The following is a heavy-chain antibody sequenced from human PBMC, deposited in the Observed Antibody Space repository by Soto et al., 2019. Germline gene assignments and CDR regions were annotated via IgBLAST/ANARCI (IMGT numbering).Heavy chain of an antibody. Sequence: SVKGSSNAAGGSCSSYASSWVRQAPGQGLEWMGGIIPIFGTANYAQKFQGRVTITADKSTSTAYMELSSLRSEDTAVYYCAREGVVMITSGGVRQPEPTQYYYGMDVWGQGTTVTVSS. V-gene: IGHV1-69*06. CDR1: GGSCSSYA. CDR3: AREGVVMITSGGVRQPEPTQYYYGMDV. D-gene: IGHD3-16*01. J-gene: IGHJ6*02. CDR2: IIPIFGTA.